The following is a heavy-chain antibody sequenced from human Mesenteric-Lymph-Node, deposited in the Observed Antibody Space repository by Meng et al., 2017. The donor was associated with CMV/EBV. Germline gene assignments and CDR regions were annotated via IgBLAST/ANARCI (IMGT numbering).Heavy chain of an antibody. Sequence: LSLTCAASGFTFSSFAMNWVRQAPGKGLEWVSGITGSGDNIYYVDSVKGRFTISRDNSKNTLYLQMNSLRAEDTAVYYCAKDFLLGGGLLFLFNYWGQGTLVTVSS. CDR1: GFTFSSFA. D-gene: IGHD2-15*01. CDR3: AKDFLLGGGLLFLFNY. V-gene: IGHV3-23*01. CDR2: ITGSGDNI. J-gene: IGHJ4*02.